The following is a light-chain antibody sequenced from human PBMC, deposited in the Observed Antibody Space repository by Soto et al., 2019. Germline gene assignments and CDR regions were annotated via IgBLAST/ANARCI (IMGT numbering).Light chain of an antibody. J-gene: IGLJ1*01. CDR1: SSDVGGSNY. CDR2: DVS. Sequence: QPVLTQPASVSGSPGQSITISCTGTSSDVGGSNYVSWYQQHPGKAPKLMIYDVSNRPSGVSNRFSGSKSANTASLTISGLQAEDEADYYCGSYTSSSTLYVFGTGTKVTVL. V-gene: IGLV2-14*01. CDR3: GSYTSSSTLYV.